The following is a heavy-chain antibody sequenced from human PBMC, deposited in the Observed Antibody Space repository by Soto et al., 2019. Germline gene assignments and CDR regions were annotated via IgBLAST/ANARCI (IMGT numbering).Heavy chain of an antibody. Sequence: ASVKVSCKASGYTFTRYTMNWVRQAPGQRLEWMGWINPDNGNTKSSQKFQDRVIITRDTSASTAYMDLSSLRSEDTAVYYRDRAIATGQLEPWGQGTLVTVS. CDR1: GYTFTRYT. D-gene: IGHD2-15*01. V-gene: IGHV1-3*01. J-gene: IGHJ5*02. CDR3: DRAIATGQLEP. CDR2: INPDNGNT.